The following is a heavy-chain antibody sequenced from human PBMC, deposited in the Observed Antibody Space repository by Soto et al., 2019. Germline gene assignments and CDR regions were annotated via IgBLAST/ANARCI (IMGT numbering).Heavy chain of an antibody. CDR1: GWSFSNAW. J-gene: IGHJ4*02. Sequence: SGGSLRLSCAAAGWSFSNAWMNWVRQAPGKGLEWVGQIRSKADGGTIVYPAPVKDRFIISRDDSRNTLYLQMNSLKTEDTAVYYCATAHPRGPDYWGKGTMVTVSS. CDR2: IRSKADGGTI. D-gene: IGHD5-12*01. CDR3: ATAHPRGPDY. V-gene: IGHV3-15*01.